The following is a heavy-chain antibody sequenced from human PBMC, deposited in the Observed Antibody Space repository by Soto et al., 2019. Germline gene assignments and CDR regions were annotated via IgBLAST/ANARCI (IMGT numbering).Heavy chain of an antibody. CDR1: GYTFTRYG. CDR2: ISAYNGNT. D-gene: IGHD3-3*01. CDR3: ARPPLPRITIFGVVIILSFDP. V-gene: IGHV1-18*01. Sequence: ASVKVSCKASGYTFTRYGISWVRQAPGQGLPWMGWISAYNGNTNYAQKLQGRVTMTTDTSTSTAYMELRSLRSDDTAVYYCARPPLPRITIFGVVIILSFDPWGQGILVTVSS. J-gene: IGHJ5*02.